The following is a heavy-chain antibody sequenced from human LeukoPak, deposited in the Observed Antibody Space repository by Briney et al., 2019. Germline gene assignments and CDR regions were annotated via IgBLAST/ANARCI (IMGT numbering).Heavy chain of an antibody. CDR1: GFTFSSYS. V-gene: IGHV3-21*01. J-gene: IGHJ4*02. CDR2: ISSSSSYI. CDR3: AGSGYDPFFDY. Sequence: GGSLRLPCAASGFTFSSYSMNWVRQAPGKGLEWVSSISSSSSYIYYADSVKGRFTISRDNAKNSLYLQVNSLRAEDTAVYYCAGSGYDPFFDYWGQGTLVTVSS. D-gene: IGHD5-12*01.